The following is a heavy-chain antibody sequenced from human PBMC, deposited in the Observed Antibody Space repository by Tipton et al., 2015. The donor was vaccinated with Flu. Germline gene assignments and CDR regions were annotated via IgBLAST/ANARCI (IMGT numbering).Heavy chain of an antibody. CDR3: ARGYCSGGSCSYWYFDL. CDR1: GGSFSGYY. D-gene: IGHD2-15*01. V-gene: IGHV4-34*01. J-gene: IGHJ2*01. Sequence: TLSLTCAVYGGSFSGYYWSWIRQPPGKGLEWIGEINHSGSTNYNPSLKSRVTIPVDTSKNQFSLKLSSVTAADTAVYYCARGYCSGGSCSYWYFDLWGRGTLVTVSS. CDR2: INHSGST.